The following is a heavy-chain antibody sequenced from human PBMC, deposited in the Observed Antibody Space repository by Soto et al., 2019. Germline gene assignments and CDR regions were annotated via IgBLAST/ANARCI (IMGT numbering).Heavy chain of an antibody. CDR1: GGSISSYY. J-gene: IGHJ4*02. V-gene: IGHV4-59*08. Sequence: SETLSLTCTVSGGSISSYYWSWIRQPPGKGLKWIGYIYYSGSTNYNPSLKSRVTISVDTSKIQFSLKLSSVTAADTAVYYCARRAYSSSWYRQYYFDYWGQGTLVTVSS. D-gene: IGHD6-13*01. CDR3: ARRAYSSSWYRQYYFDY. CDR2: IYYSGST.